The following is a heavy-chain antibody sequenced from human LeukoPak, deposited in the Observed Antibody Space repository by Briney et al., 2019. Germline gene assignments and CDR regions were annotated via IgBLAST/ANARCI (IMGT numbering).Heavy chain of an antibody. CDR3: AKDSMVRGENYFDY. J-gene: IGHJ4*02. Sequence: GGSLRLSCAAPGFTFSSYGMHWVRQAPGKGLEWVAVISYDGSNKYYADSVKGRFTISRDNSKNALYLQMNSLRAEDTAVYYCAKDSMVRGENYFDYWGQGTLVTVSS. CDR2: ISYDGSNK. CDR1: GFTFSSYG. V-gene: IGHV3-30*18. D-gene: IGHD3-10*01.